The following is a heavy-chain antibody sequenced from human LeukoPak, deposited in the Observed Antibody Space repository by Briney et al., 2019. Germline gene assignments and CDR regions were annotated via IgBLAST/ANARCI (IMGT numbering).Heavy chain of an antibody. J-gene: IGHJ4*02. D-gene: IGHD6-19*01. Sequence: GGSLRLSCVGSGFTFNFYWMHWVRQAPGKGLEWVSHINDDGSSFTYADFVKGRFTSSRDNAKNTVYLQMNSLRVEDTAVYYCAKDRNGWPTNFDSWGQGTLVTVSA. CDR3: AKDRNGWPTNFDS. CDR2: INDDGSSF. V-gene: IGHV3-74*03. CDR1: GFTFNFYW.